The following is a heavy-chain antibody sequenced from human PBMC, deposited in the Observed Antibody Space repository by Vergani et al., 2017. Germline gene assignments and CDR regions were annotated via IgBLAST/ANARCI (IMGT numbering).Heavy chain of an antibody. CDR2: ITPFNGNT. J-gene: IGHJ5*02. CDR3: ALAESSTSCINRVCITPETGSWFDP. CDR1: GYTFTYRY. Sequence: QMQLVQSGAEVKKTGSSVKVSCKASGYTFTYRYLHWVRQAPGQALEWMGWITPFNGNTNYAQKFQDRVTITRDRSMSTAYMELSSLRSEDTAMYYCALAESSTSCINRVCITPETGSWFDPWGQGTLVTVSS. D-gene: IGHD2-2*01. V-gene: IGHV1-45*02.